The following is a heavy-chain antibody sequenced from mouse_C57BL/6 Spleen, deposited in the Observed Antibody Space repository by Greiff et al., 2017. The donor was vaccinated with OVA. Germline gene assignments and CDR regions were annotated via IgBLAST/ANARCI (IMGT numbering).Heavy chain of an antibody. CDR3: AGWITTVVATDY. CDR1: GYTFTSYW. J-gene: IGHJ2*01. CDR2: IDPSDSYT. Sequence: VQLQQPGAELVKPGASVKLSCKASGYTFTSYWMQWVKQRPGQGLEWIGEIDPSDSYTNYNQKFKGKATLTVDTSSRTAYMQLSSLTSEDSAVDYCAGWITTVVATDYWGQGTTLTVSS. D-gene: IGHD1-1*01. V-gene: IGHV1-50*01.